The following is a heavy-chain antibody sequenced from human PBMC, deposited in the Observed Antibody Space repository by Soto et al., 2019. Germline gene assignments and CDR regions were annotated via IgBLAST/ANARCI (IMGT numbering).Heavy chain of an antibody. J-gene: IGHJ6*02. CDR2: INPSGGST. CDR1: GYTFTSYY. CDR3: AREAAYDILTGYYYYYGMDV. D-gene: IGHD3-9*01. Sequence: GASVKVSCKASGYTFTSYYMHWVRQAPGQGLEWMGIINPSGGSTSYAQKFQGRVTMTRDTSTSTVYMELSSLRSEDTAVYYCAREAAYDILTGYYYYYGMDVWGQGTAVTVSS. V-gene: IGHV1-46*01.